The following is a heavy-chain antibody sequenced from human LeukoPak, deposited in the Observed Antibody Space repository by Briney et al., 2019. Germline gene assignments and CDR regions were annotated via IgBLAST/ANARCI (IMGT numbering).Heavy chain of an antibody. D-gene: IGHD2-15*01. J-gene: IGHJ5*02. CDR1: GGSFSGYY. CDR2: INHSGST. V-gene: IGHV4-34*01. CDR3: ARGCVVADNWFDP. Sequence: PSETLSLTCAVYGGSFSGYYWSWIRQPPGKGLEWIGEINHSGSTNYNPSLKSRVTISVDTSKNQFSLKLSSVTAADTAVYYCARGCVVADNWFDPWGQGTLVTVSS.